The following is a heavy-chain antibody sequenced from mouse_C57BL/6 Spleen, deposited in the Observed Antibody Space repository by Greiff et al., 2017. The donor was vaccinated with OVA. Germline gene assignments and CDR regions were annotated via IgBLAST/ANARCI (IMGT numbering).Heavy chain of an antibody. V-gene: IGHV1-52*01. CDR2: IDPSDSET. J-gene: IGHJ1*03. D-gene: IGHD2-4*01. CDR1: GYTFTSYW. Sequence: VQLQQPGAELVRPGSSVKLSCKASGYTFTSYWMHWVKQRPIQGLEWIGNIDPSDSETHYNQKFKDKATLTVDKSSSTAYMQLSSLTSEDSAVYYCAREGYEYDEGYFDVWGTGTTVTVSS. CDR3: AREGYEYDEGYFDV.